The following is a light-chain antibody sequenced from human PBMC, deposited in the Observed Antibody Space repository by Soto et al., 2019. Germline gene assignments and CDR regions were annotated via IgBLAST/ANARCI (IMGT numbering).Light chain of an antibody. Sequence: DIQMTQSPSSLSASVGDRVTITCRASQGISNYIAWYQQKPGKAPKLLLYAASTLQSGVPSRFSGSGSGTDFTLTIHSLQPEDVATCSCQKYCSGPLFGPGTKVDIK. CDR3: QKYCSGPL. V-gene: IGKV1-27*01. CDR1: QGISNY. CDR2: AAS. J-gene: IGKJ3*01.